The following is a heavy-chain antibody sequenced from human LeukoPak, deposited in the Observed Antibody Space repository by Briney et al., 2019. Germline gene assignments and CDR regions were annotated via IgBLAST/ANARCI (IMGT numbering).Heavy chain of an antibody. CDR1: GDSISSSRHY. CDR2: IYYTGST. CDR3: ARRIAVAGSYFDY. J-gene: IGHJ4*02. D-gene: IGHD6-19*01. V-gene: IGHV4-39*01. Sequence: PSETLSLTCTVSGDSISSSRHYWGWIRQPPGKGLEWVGNIYYTGSTYYTPSLKSRVTISVDMSKNQFSLKLSSVTAADTAVYYCARRIAVAGSYFDYWGQGTLVTVSS.